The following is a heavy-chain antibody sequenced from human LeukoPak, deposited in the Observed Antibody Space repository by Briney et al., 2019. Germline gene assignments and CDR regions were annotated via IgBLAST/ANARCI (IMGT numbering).Heavy chain of an antibody. J-gene: IGHJ6*03. CDR3: AKVGVTGYYYYMDV. CDR2: ISGSGGST. V-gene: IGHV3-23*01. CDR1: GYTFTSYG. Sequence: ASVKVSCKASGYTFTSYGISWVRQAPGKGLEWVSAISGSGGSTYYADSVKGRFTISRDNSKNTLYLQMNSLRAEDTAVYYCAKVGVTGYYYYMDVWGKGTTVTVSS. D-gene: IGHD3-3*01.